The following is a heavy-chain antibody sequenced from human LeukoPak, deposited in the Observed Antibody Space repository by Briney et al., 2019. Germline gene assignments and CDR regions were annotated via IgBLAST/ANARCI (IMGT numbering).Heavy chain of an antibody. V-gene: IGHV3-72*01. CDR2: VRKKDKGCTN. CDR1: GVSLSDHL. Sequence: GGSLTLSCAASGVSLSDHLLEWVWLVPGNGLELDGRVRKKDKGCTNEYAAFVKGRSTTSRDDSKNSLYRQMNIPNTQDPAEYCCSRDGSSSDWSAFDIWGQGTMVAVSS. D-gene: IGHD6-19*01. J-gene: IGHJ3*02. CDR3: SRDGSSSDWSAFDI.